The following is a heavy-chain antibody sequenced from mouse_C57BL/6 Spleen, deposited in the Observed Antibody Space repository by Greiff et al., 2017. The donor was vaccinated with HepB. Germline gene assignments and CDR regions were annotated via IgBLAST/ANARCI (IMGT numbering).Heavy chain of an antibody. CDR2: INPSNGGT. J-gene: IGHJ3*01. CDR3: ARSKTLTGTRFAY. V-gene: IGHV1-53*01. D-gene: IGHD4-1*01. CDR1: GYTFTSYW. Sequence: VQLQQSGTELVKPGASVKLSCKASGYTFTSYWMHWVKQRPGQGLEWIGNINPSNGGTNYNEKFKSKATLTVDKSSSTAYMQLSSLTSEDSAVYYCARSKTLTGTRFAYWGQGTLVTVSA.